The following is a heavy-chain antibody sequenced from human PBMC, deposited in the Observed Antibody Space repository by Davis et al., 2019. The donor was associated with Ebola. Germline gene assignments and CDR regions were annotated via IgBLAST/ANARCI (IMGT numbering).Heavy chain of an antibody. CDR3: AKDGGNVDTAMVEVYDYYYGMDV. CDR2: ISYDGSNK. CDR1: GFTFSSYG. D-gene: IGHD5-18*01. J-gene: IGHJ6*02. V-gene: IGHV3-30*18. Sequence: PGGSLRLSCAASGFTFSSYGMHWVRQAPGKGLEWVAVISYDGSNKYYADSVKGRFTISRDNSKNTLYLQMNSLRAEDTAVYYCAKDGGNVDTAMVEVYDYYYGMDVWGQGTTVTVSS.